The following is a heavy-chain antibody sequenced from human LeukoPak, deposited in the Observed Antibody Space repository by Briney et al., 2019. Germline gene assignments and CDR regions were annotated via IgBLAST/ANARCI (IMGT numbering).Heavy chain of an antibody. Sequence: SETLSLTCAVSGGSISSNWWSWVRQPPGKGLEWIGEIYHSGNTNYNPSLKSRGAISLDKSSNQFSLRLTSVTAADTAMYFCAREEMPGKFDYWGQGILVTVSS. V-gene: IGHV4-4*02. CDR1: GGSISSNW. D-gene: IGHD1-26*01. CDR2: IYHSGNT. J-gene: IGHJ4*02. CDR3: AREEMPGKFDY.